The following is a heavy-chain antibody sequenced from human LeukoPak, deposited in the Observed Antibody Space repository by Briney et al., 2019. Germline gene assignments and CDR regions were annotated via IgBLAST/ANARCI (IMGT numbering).Heavy chain of an antibody. CDR2: SSSSDDGK. V-gene: IGHV3-11*01. D-gene: IGHD2-21*01. CDR1: GGSFSGYY. CDR3: AKAPVTSCRGAFCYPFDY. J-gene: IGHJ4*01. Sequence: KPSETLSLTCAVYGGSFSGYYWSWIRQPPGKGLEWVSASSSSDDGKWYAESVRGRFTISRDTSKNTVYLQMNSLRVEDAGVYYCAKAPVTSCRGAFCYPFDYWGHGTLVTVSS.